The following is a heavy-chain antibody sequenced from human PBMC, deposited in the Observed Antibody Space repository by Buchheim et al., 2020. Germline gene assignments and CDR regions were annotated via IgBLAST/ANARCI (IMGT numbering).Heavy chain of an antibody. V-gene: IGHV3-23*01. J-gene: IGHJ4*02. Sequence: EVQLLESGGGLVQPGGSLRLSCAASGFTFSSYAMSWVRQAPGKGLEWVSAISGSGGSTFYADSVKGRFTISRDNSKNTLYLQMNSLRAEDTAVYYCAKDKGGTQLWPGYYFDYWGQGTL. CDR2: ISGSGGST. CDR1: GFTFSSYA. CDR3: AKDKGGTQLWPGYYFDY. D-gene: IGHD5-18*01.